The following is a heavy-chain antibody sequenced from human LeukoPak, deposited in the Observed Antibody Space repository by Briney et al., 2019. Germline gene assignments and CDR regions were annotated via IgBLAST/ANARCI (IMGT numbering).Heavy chain of an antibody. J-gene: IGHJ5*02. D-gene: IGHD6-13*01. Sequence: SGGSLRLSCTTSGFTFSSYALSWVRQAPGKGLEWVSGIRASGSTYYPDSVTGRFTISRDNAKNSLYLQMNSLRVEDTAVYYCASRSINWYRGNNWFDPWGQGTLVTVSS. CDR2: IRASGST. CDR1: GFTFSSYA. CDR3: ASRSINWYRGNNWFDP. V-gene: IGHV3-23*01.